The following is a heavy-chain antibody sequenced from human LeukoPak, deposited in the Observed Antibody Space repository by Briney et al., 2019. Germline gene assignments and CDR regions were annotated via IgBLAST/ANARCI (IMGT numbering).Heavy chain of an antibody. J-gene: IGHJ4*02. V-gene: IGHV3-30*04. Sequence: GGSLRLSCAASGFTFRSYTMHWVRQAPGKGLEWVAVILYDGRTTNYAESVRGRFTISRDTSENTLYLQMDSLRAEDTAVYYCARDRASVAATPCFDYWGQGALVTVSS. CDR2: ILYDGRTT. D-gene: IGHD6-19*01. CDR1: GFTFRSYT. CDR3: ARDRASVAATPCFDY.